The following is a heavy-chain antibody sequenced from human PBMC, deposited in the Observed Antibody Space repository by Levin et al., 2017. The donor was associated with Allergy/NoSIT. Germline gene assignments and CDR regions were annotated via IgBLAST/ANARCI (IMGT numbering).Heavy chain of an antibody. J-gene: IGHJ4*02. V-gene: IGHV4-31*03. Sequence: SETLSLTCTVSGGSISGGGYHWTWIRQHPEKGLEWIWYIYYSGSTFYNPSLKSRLMISVDTSKNQFSLNVSSGTAADTAGYYCAREDGSTCDFWGQGALVTVAS. CDR2: IYYSGST. D-gene: IGHD2-2*03. CDR3: AREDGSTCDF. CDR1: GGSISGGGYH.